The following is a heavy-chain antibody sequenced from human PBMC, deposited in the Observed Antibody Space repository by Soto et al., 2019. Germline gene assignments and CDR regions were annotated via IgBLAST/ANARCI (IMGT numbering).Heavy chain of an antibody. CDR2: ISSSSSYI. CDR1: GFTFSTYD. CDR3: ARERWDAVADRSYCYGMDV. Sequence: EVQLVESGGGLVKPGGSLRLSCAASGFTFSTYDMNWVRQAPGKGLEWVASISSSSSYIYYADSVRGRFTISRDNAKSSLYLQMSSLRAEDTAVYYWARERWDAVADRSYCYGMDVWGQGTTVTVSS. V-gene: IGHV3-21*01. J-gene: IGHJ6*02. D-gene: IGHD6-19*01.